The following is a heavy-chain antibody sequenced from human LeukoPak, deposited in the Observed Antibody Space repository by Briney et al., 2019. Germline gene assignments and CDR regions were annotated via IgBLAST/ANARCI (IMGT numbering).Heavy chain of an antibody. D-gene: IGHD6-19*01. Sequence: SQTLSLTCAISGDSVSSNSAAWNWIRQSPSRGLEWLGRTYYRSKWYNDYAVSVKSRITINPDTSKNQFSLQLNSVTPEDTAVYYCARLEKSIAVAGPYYYYMDVWGKGTTVTVSS. CDR1: GDSVSSNSAA. J-gene: IGHJ6*03. CDR3: ARLEKSIAVAGPYYYYMDV. CDR2: TYYRSKWYN. V-gene: IGHV6-1*01.